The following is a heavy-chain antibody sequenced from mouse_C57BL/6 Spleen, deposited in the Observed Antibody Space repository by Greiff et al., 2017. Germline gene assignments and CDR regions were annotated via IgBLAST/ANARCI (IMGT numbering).Heavy chain of an antibody. CDR3: ARVYYSNYHFDY. D-gene: IGHD2-5*01. CDR2: INPYNGDT. Sequence: EVQLQQSGPELVKPGDSVKISCKASGYSFTGYFMNWVMQSHGKSLEWIGRINPYNGDTFYNQKFKGKATLTVDKSYSTAHMELRSLTSEDSAVYYCARVYYSNYHFDYWGQGTTLTVSS. J-gene: IGHJ2*01. V-gene: IGHV1-20*01. CDR1: GYSFTGYF.